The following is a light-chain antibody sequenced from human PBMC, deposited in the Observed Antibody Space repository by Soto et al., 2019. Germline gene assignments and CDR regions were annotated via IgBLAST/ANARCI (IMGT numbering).Light chain of an antibody. Sequence: DIQMTQSPSSLSASVGDRVTITCRASQSISSYLNWYQQKPGKAPKLLIYAASSLQSAVPSRFSGSGSGTDFTLTISSLQPEDFATYYCQQSYSTPQSTFGQGTKVDIK. CDR3: QQSYSTPQST. V-gene: IGKV1-39*01. CDR2: AAS. J-gene: IGKJ1*01. CDR1: QSISSY.